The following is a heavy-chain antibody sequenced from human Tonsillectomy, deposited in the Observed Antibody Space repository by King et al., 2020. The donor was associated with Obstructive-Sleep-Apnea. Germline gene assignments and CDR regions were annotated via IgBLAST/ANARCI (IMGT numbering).Heavy chain of an antibody. CDR2: ISWNSYSV. Sequence: VQLVESGGGLVQPGRSLRLSCAASEFTLEDYAMHWVRQIPGKGLEWVSGISWNSYSVGYADSVNGRLAISRDNAKQSLHLQMNSLRPEDTAVYYCVKDIYQWGNYNYKGIFDFWGQGTLVTVSS. D-gene: IGHD3-10*01. CDR1: EFTLEDYA. V-gene: IGHV3-9*01. CDR3: VKDIYQWGNYNYKGIFDF. J-gene: IGHJ4*02.